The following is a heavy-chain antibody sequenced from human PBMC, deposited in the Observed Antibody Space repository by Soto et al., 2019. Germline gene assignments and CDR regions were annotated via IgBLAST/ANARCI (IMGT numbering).Heavy chain of an antibody. V-gene: IGHV3-7*01. CDR1: GFTFSNYW. D-gene: IGHD2-21*01. CDR3: GRDRGIAY. Sequence: VGSLRLSCAASGFTFSNYWMSWVRQAPGKGLEWVANIKQDGSEDYYVDSVKGRFTISRDNDKNSLYLQMNSLRAEDTAVYYCGRDRGIAYWGQGTLVTVPQ. J-gene: IGHJ4*02. CDR2: IKQDGSED.